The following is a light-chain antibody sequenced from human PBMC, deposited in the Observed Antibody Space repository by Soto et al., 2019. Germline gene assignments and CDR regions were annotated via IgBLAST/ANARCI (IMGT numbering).Light chain of an antibody. V-gene: IGKV3-20*01. J-gene: IGKJ5*01. CDR1: QSVNSR. CDR2: GAS. Sequence: EIVMTPSPGTLSVSPVERATLSCRASQSVNSRLAWYQHKPGQAPRLLISGASSRATGIPDRFSGSGSATDFTLTISRLEPEDFALYYCQHYGRSPITFGQGTRLEIK. CDR3: QHYGRSPIT.